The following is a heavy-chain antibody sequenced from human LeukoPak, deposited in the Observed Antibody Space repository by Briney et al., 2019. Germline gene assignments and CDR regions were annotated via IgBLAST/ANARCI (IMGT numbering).Heavy chain of an antibody. D-gene: IGHD5-18*01. Sequence: SETLSLTCTVSGGSISSYYWSWIRQPPGKGLEWIGYIYYSGSTNYNPSLKSRVTISVDTSKNQFSLKLSSVTAADTAVYYCARVGYRYGRTLDFWGQGTLVTVSS. V-gene: IGHV4-59*01. CDR3: ARVGYRYGRTLDF. CDR1: GGSISSYY. CDR2: IYYSGST. J-gene: IGHJ4*02.